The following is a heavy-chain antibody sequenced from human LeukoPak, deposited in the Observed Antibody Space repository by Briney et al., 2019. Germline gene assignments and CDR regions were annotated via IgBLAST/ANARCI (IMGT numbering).Heavy chain of an antibody. CDR1: GFTFSHYG. D-gene: IGHD5-12*01. J-gene: IGHJ3*02. V-gene: IGHV3-21*01. CDR3: ARDKEARNAFDI. Sequence: GGSLRLSCAASGFTFSHYGMNWVRQAPGKGLEWVSGLTANSRSAYYADSVKGRFTISRDNAKNSLYLQMNSLRAEDTAVYYCARDKEARNAFDIWGQGTMVTVSS. CDR2: LTANSRSA.